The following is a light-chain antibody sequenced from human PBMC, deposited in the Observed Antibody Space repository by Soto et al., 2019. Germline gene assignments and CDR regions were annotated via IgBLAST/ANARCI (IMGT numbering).Light chain of an antibody. CDR1: QGISNS. V-gene: IGKV1-8*01. J-gene: IGKJ1*01. CDR3: QKSYSYPLT. CDR2: TAS. Sequence: AIRMTQSPSSLSASTGDRVTITCRASQGISNSLAWYRQRPGEAPQLLIYTASILQTGVPSRFSGSGSGTDDKLTGSDRQTEDFATYYCQKSYSYPLTFGQGTKVDVK.